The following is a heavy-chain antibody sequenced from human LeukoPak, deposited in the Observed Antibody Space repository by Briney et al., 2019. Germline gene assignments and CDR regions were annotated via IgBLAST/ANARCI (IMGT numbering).Heavy chain of an antibody. CDR1: GGSISSSSYY. V-gene: IGHV4-39*01. CDR3: ARHYYGSGNYNAFDI. Sequence: SETLSLTCTVSGGSISSSSYYWGWIRQPPGKGLEWIGSIYYSGSTYYNPSLKSRVTISVDTSKNQFSLKLSSVTAADTAVYYCARHYYGSGNYNAFDIWGQGTMVTVSS. CDR2: IYYSGST. D-gene: IGHD3-10*01. J-gene: IGHJ3*02.